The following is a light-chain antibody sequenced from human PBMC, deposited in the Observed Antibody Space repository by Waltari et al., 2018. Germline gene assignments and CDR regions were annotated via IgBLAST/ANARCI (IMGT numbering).Light chain of an antibody. CDR1: QRVGRS. J-gene: IGKJ1*01. Sequence: DIVLTQSPRTLSLSPGERATLSCRASQRVGRSLAWYQQKPGQAPRLLISGASNRATGIPDRFSGSGSETDFSLTISRLEPEDFAVYYCQHYVRLPVTFGQGTTVEIK. CDR3: QHYVRLPVT. V-gene: IGKV3-20*01. CDR2: GAS.